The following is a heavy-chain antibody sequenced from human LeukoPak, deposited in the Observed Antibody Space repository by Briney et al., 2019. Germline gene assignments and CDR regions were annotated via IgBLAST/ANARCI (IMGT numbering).Heavy chain of an antibody. CDR1: GYTFTSYD. Sequence: GASVKVSCKASGYTFTSYDITWVRQASGQGLEWMGRIIPILGIANYAQKFQGRVTITADKPTSTACMELSSLRSEDTAVYYCASLISSSGEGDFDYWGQGTLVTVSS. CDR2: IIPILGIA. CDR3: ASLISSSGEGDFDY. J-gene: IGHJ4*02. V-gene: IGHV1-69*04. D-gene: IGHD6-13*01.